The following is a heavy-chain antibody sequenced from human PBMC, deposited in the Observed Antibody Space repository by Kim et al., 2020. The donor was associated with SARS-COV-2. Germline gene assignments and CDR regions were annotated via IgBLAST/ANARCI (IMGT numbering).Heavy chain of an antibody. CDR1: GFTFSSYS. CDR2: ISSSSSYI. D-gene: IGHD3-9*01. J-gene: IGHJ5*02. CDR3: ARDVPGDILTGYAWANWFDP. V-gene: IGHV3-21*01. Sequence: GGSLRLSCAASGFTFSSYSMNWVRQAPGKGLEWVSSISSSSSYIYYADSVKGRFTISRDNAKNSLYLQMNSLRAEDTAVYYCARDVPGDILTGYAWANWFDPWGQGTLVTVSS.